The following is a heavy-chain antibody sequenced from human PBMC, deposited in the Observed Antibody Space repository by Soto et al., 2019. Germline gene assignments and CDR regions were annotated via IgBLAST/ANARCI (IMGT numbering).Heavy chain of an antibody. CDR2: FYPGDSDT. CDR1: GYSFTTYW. Sequence: GESLQISCVGSGYSFTTYWVACVRQMPGKGLEWMGIFYPGDSDTRYSPSFQGQVTISADKSISTAYLQWSSLKASDTAMYYCARGGKRGNHFYGLEVWGKGTKVTV. D-gene: IGHD1-26*01. V-gene: IGHV5-51*01. J-gene: IGHJ6*04. CDR3: ARGGKRGNHFYGLEV.